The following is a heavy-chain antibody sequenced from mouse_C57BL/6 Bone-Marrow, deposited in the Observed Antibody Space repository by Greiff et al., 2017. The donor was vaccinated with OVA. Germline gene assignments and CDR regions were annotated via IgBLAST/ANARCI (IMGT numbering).Heavy chain of an antibody. Sequence: VQLQQSGPELVKPGASVKIPCKASGYSFTGYYMNWVKQSPEKSLEWIGEINPSTGGTTYNQKFKAKATLTVDNSSSTAYMQLKSLTSEASAVYYCARSYGSSFAYWGQGTLVTVSA. CDR1: GYSFTGYY. CDR3: ARSYGSSFAY. CDR2: INPSTGGT. J-gene: IGHJ3*01. V-gene: IGHV1-42*01. D-gene: IGHD1-1*01.